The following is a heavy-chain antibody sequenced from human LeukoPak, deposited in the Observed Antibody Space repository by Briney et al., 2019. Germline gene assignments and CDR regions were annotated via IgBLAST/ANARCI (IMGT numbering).Heavy chain of an antibody. V-gene: IGHV1-8*01. D-gene: IGHD6-19*01. CDR2: IYPKNDKT. J-gene: IGHJ4*02. CDR1: GHIFTSYV. CDR3: ARKLSGYSSGWYPDY. Sequence: GASVKVSCKASGHIFTSYVINWVRQAPGQGLEWVGWIYPKNDKTGYAEKFQGRVTMTTDMSTNTAFMEMKNLTSDDTAVYFCARKLSGYSSGWYPDYWGQGTLVIVSS.